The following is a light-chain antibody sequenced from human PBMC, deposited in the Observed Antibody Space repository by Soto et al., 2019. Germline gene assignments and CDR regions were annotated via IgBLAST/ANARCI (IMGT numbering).Light chain of an antibody. V-gene: IGKV1-39*01. J-gene: IGKJ1*01. CDR2: VAS. CDR3: QQSFSIPWT. CDR1: QSISSY. Sequence: DIQMSQSPSSLAASVGDRVTITCRARQSISSYVNWFQQKPGKAPKLLIYVASNLQGGAPPRFSGSGSGTDFSLTISSLQPEDLANYYCQQSFSIPWTFGQGTKVDIK.